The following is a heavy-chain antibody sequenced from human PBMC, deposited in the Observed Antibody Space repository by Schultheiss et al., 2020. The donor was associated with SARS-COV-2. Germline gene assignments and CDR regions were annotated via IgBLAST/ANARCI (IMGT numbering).Heavy chain of an antibody. D-gene: IGHD2-15*01. Sequence: GGSLRLSCAASGFTFSTYAMSWVRQAPGKGLEWVSAIGGSGDRTGTTYYADSVKGRFTISRDNSKNTLYLQMGSLRAEDMAVYYCARVRASHCCSWYFDLWGRGTLVTVSS. CDR1: GFTFSTYA. CDR3: ARVRASHCCSWYFDL. V-gene: IGHV3-23*01. CDR2: IGGSGDRTGTT. J-gene: IGHJ2*01.